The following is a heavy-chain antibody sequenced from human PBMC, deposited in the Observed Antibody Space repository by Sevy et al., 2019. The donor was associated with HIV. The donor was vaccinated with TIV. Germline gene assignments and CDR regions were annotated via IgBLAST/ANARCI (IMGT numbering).Heavy chain of an antibody. V-gene: IGHV4-34*01. CDR2: INHSGST. J-gene: IGHJ4*02. CDR1: GGSFSGYY. CDR3: ARGDYGDYDFDY. D-gene: IGHD4-17*01. Sequence: ETLSLTCAVYGGSFSGYYWSWIRQPPGKGLEWIGEINHSGSTNYNPSLKSRVTISVDTSKNQFSLKLSSVTAADTAVYYCARGDYGDYDFDYWGQGTLVTVSS.